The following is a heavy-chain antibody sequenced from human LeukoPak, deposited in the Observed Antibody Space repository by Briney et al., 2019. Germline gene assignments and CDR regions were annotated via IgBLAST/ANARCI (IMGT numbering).Heavy chain of an antibody. CDR2: ISTSSSYI. J-gene: IGHJ4*02. CDR3: ARDRISGYDSYDY. CDR1: GFTFSSYS. V-gene: IGHV3-21*06. Sequence: PGGSLRLSCAASGFTFSSYSMNWVRQAPGKGLEWVSSISTSSSYIYYADSVKGRFTISRDNAKDSLYLQMNSLRAEDTAVYYCARDRISGYDSYDYWGQGTLVTVSS. D-gene: IGHD5-12*01.